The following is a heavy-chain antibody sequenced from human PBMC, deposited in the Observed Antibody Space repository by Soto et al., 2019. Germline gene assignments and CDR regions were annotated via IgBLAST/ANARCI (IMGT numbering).Heavy chain of an antibody. V-gene: IGHV1-8*01. J-gene: IGHJ5*02. CDR2: MNPNSGNT. CDR1: GYTFTSYD. Sequence: ASVKVSCKASGYTFTSYDINWVLQATGQGLEWMGWMNPNSGNTGYAQKFQGRVTMTRNTSISTAYMELSSLRSEDTAVYYCARDYYSNYGENWFDPWGQGTLVTVSS. D-gene: IGHD4-4*01. CDR3: ARDYYSNYGENWFDP.